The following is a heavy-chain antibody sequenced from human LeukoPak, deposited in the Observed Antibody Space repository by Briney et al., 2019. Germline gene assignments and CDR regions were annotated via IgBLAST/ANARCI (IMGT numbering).Heavy chain of an antibody. CDR2: IYYSGST. CDR3: ARGIFGVVTTYYFDY. V-gene: IGHV4-39*07. Sequence: SETLSLTCTVSGGSISSSSYYWGWIRQPPGKGLEWIGSIYYSGSTYYNPSLKSRVTISVDTSKNQFSLKLSSVTAADTAVYYCARGIFGVVTTYYFDYWGQGTLVTVSS. D-gene: IGHD3-3*01. CDR1: GGSISSSSYY. J-gene: IGHJ4*02.